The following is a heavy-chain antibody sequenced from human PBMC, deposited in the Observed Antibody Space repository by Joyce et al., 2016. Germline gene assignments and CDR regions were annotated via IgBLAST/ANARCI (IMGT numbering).Heavy chain of an antibody. J-gene: IGHJ6*02. CDR2: IIPMLKMT. D-gene: IGHD5-24*01. Sequence: QVHLVQSGAEVKKSGSSVKVSCKVSGGSFNKYTVSWVRQAPGQGLAWMGRIIPMLKMTNYAQEFQGRVTITADKSTTTAYMQLTGLRSDDTAVYFCAGTFNYPHHDGMDVWGQGTTVTVSS. V-gene: IGHV1-69*02. CDR3: AGTFNYPHHDGMDV. CDR1: GGSFNKYT.